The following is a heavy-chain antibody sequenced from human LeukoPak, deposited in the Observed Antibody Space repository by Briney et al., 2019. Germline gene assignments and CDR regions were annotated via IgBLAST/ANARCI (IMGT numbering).Heavy chain of an antibody. CDR3: ARLRIVDTAMNYYYDYGMDV. CDR1: GGSISISSYY. J-gene: IGHJ6*02. V-gene: IGHV4-39*01. Sequence: SSETLSLTCTVSGGSISISSYYWGWIRQPPGKGLEWIGSIYYSGSTYYNPSLKSRVTISVDTSKNQFSLKLSSVTAADTAVYYCARLRIVDTAMNYYYDYGMDVWGQGTTVTVSS. D-gene: IGHD5-18*01. CDR2: IYYSGST.